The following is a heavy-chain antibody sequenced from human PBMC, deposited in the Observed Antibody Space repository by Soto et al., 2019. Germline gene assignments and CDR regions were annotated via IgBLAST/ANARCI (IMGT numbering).Heavy chain of an antibody. J-gene: IGHJ5*01. CDR2: VNPTFGVT. V-gene: IGHV1-46*01. D-gene: IGHD4-17*01. CDR3: ARVTYGDYNFLDS. Sequence: QGLLIQSGAEVRRPGATVKISCKASENTFTNFFFHWVRQAPGRSLEWLGMVNPTFGVTKYEQRFQGRLPMTGDTSTSTVFLEVRGLTSNDAALYFCARVTYGDYNFLDSWGHGTLVTVSS. CDR1: ENTFTNFF.